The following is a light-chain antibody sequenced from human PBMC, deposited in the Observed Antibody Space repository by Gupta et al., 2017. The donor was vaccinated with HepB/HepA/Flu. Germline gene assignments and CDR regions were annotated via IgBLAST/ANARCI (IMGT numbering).Light chain of an antibody. CDR1: SSNVGGYNY. CDR3: PESEGNDRWV. CDR2: EVT. V-gene: IGLV2-11*01. Sequence: QSSLTQPRSVSGSPGQSVTISCTGTSSNVGGYNYVSWYKQPQGEAPKLRRFEVTKRPSGVHERGSGSESGTTESINRSGIRSDDESYSYSPESEGNDRWVFGTGTTVTAL. J-gene: IGLJ1*01.